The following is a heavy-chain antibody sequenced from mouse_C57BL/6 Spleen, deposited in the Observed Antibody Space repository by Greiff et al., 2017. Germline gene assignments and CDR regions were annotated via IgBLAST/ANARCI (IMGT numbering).Heavy chain of an antibody. CDR3: ARQLRPSYYAMDY. V-gene: IGHV5-17*01. Sequence: DVQLVESGGGLVKPGGSLKLSCAASGFTFSDYGMHWVRQAPEKGLEWVAYISSGSSTIYYADPVKGRFTISRDNAKNTLFLQMTSLRSEDTAMYYCARQLRPSYYAMDYWGQGTSVTVSS. CDR1: GFTFSDYG. D-gene: IGHD1-1*01. J-gene: IGHJ4*01. CDR2: ISSGSSTI.